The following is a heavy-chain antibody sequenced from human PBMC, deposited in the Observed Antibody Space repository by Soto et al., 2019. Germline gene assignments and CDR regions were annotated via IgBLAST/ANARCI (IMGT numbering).Heavy chain of an antibody. CDR2: IYSGGST. Sequence: EVQLVESGGGLVQPGGSLRLSCAASGFTVSSNYMSWVRQAPGKGLEWVSVIYSGGSTYYADSVKGRITISRDNSKNTPYMQRISLRAEDTAVYYWARDPNCIYSSIWSNYGMDVWGQGTTVTVSS. CDR1: GFTVSSNY. CDR3: ARDPNCIYSSIWSNYGMDV. V-gene: IGHV3-66*01. D-gene: IGHD6-13*01. J-gene: IGHJ6*02.